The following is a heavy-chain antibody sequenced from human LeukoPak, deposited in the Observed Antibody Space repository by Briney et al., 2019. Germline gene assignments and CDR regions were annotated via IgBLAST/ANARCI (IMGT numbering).Heavy chain of an antibody. D-gene: IGHD6-6*01. Sequence: GESLKISCKGSGYTFTHYWIAWVRQMPGKGLEWRGIVYPDDSDTRYNPSFQGQVTISADKSISTAYPQWSSLKASDTAIYYCARSYSSSSWASYWGQGTLVTVSS. CDR3: ARSYSSSSWASY. CDR2: VYPDDSDT. J-gene: IGHJ4*02. V-gene: IGHV5-51*01. CDR1: GYTFTHYW.